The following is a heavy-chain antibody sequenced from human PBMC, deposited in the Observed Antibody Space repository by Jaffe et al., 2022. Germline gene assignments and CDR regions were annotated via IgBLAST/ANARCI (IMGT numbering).Heavy chain of an antibody. V-gene: IGHV3-49*03. J-gene: IGHJ2*01. CDR2: IRSKAYGGTT. D-gene: IGHD6-19*01. CDR3: TRVIQWLSPFYWYFDL. CDR1: GFTFGDYA. Sequence: EVQLVESGGGLVQPGRSLRLSCTASGFTFGDYAMSWFRQAPGKGLEWVGFIRSKAYGGTTEYAASVKGRFTISRDDSKSIAYLQMNSLKTEDTAVYYCTRVIQWLSPFYWYFDLWGRGTLVTVSS.